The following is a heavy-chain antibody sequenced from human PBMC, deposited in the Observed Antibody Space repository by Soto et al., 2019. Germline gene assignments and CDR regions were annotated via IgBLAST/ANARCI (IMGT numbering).Heavy chain of an antibody. D-gene: IGHD3-3*01. CDR2: ISAYNGNT. J-gene: IGHJ6*03. V-gene: IGHV1-18*01. Sequence: ASVKVSCKASGYTFTSYGISWVRQAPGQGLEWMGWISAYNGNTNYAQKLQGRVTMTTDTSTSTAYMELRSLRSDDTAVYYCARVQTFWSGFEYYYMDVWGKGTTVTVSS. CDR1: GYTFTSYG. CDR3: ARVQTFWSGFEYYYMDV.